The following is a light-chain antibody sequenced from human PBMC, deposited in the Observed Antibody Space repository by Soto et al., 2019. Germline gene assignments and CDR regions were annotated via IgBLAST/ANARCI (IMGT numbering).Light chain of an antibody. J-gene: IGLJ2*01. CDR1: SSDIGGLYNY. CDR3: SAYSSGATHVV. CDR2: DVN. V-gene: IGLV2-14*03. Sequence: SVLTQPASVSGSPGQSITISCTGTSSDIGGLYNYVSWYQQHPGKAPKLLIYDVNDRPSGVSDRFSGSKSGNTASLTISGLQAEDEADYFCSAYSSGATHVVFGGGTQLTVL.